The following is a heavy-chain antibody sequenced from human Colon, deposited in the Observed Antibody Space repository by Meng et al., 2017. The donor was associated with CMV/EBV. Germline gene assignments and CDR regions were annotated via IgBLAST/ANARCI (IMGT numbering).Heavy chain of an antibody. CDR2: ISPKTGHP. CDR1: GYPVSTYD. CDR3: AAGSLVAHSKAY. J-gene: IGHJ4*02. V-gene: IGHV7-4-1*02. D-gene: IGHD2-15*01. Sequence: CKASGYPVSTYDIHWVRQAPGRRLEWMGYISPKTGHPAYVQGFAGRFVFSLDTSVSTAYLQISSLKPDDTASYYCAAGSLVAHSKAYWGQGTLVTVSS.